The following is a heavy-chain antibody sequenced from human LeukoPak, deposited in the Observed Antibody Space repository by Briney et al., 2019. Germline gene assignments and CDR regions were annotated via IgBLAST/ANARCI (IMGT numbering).Heavy chain of an antibody. Sequence: GRSLRLSCAASGFTFSSYAMHWVRQAPGKGLEWVAVISYDGSNKYYADSVKGRFTISRDNSKNTLYLQMNSLRAEDTAVYYCARTVEMATITSDYWGQGTLVTVSS. CDR3: ARTVEMATITSDY. V-gene: IGHV3-30-3*01. J-gene: IGHJ4*02. CDR2: ISYDGSNK. D-gene: IGHD5-24*01. CDR1: GFTFSSYA.